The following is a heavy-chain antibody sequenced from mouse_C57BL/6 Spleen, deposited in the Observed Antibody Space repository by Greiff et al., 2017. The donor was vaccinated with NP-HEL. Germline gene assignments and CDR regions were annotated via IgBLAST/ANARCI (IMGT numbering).Heavy chain of an antibody. Sequence: QVQLKQPGTELVKPGASVKLSCKASGYTFTSYWMHWVKQRPGQGLEWIGNINPSNGGTNYNEKFKSKATLTVDKSSSTAYMQLSSLTSEDSAVYDCARGDYYDYDGGYFDYWGQGTTLTVSS. CDR3: ARGDYYDYDGGYFDY. D-gene: IGHD2-4*01. J-gene: IGHJ2*01. V-gene: IGHV1-53*01. CDR1: GYTFTSYW. CDR2: INPSNGGT.